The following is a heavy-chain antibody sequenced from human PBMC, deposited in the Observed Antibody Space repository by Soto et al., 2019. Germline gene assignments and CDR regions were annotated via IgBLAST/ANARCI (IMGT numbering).Heavy chain of an antibody. CDR3: ARLAYNILTGYYFDH. Sequence: QVQLVQSGAEVKKPGASVKVSCKASGYMFTNYGIGWVRQAPGQGLEWMGWISAYNGNTKYEQKLQGRVTITTDTSTSTVYMEVRSLRSEDTAVYYCARLAYNILTGYYFDHWGPGTLVTVSS. D-gene: IGHD3-9*01. J-gene: IGHJ4*02. CDR1: GYMFTNYG. CDR2: ISAYNGNT. V-gene: IGHV1-18*01.